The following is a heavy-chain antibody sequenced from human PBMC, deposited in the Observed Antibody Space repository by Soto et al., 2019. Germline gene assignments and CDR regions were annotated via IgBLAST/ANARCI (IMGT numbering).Heavy chain of an antibody. J-gene: IGHJ5*02. Sequence: PSETLSLTCAVYGASLSDNYCNWLRQPPGKGLEGIGEINHSGNTNYNPSLRSRVTISIDTSKNQLSLNLRSVSAADTAVYYCARGRGGFDAWGQGTPVTVSS. V-gene: IGHV4-34*01. CDR2: INHSGNT. CDR3: ARGRGGFDA. CDR1: GASLSDNY.